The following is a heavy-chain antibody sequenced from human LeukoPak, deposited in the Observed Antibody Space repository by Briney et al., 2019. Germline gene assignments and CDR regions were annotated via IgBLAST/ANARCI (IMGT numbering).Heavy chain of an antibody. J-gene: IGHJ5*02. Sequence: SETLSLTCTVSGGSISSYYWSWIRQPPGKGLEWIGYIHYSGSTNYNPSLKSRVTISVDTSKNQFSLKLSSVTAADTAVYYCARDHGDYIPNWFDPWGQGTLVTVSS. CDR1: GGSISSYY. CDR2: IHYSGST. CDR3: ARDHGDYIPNWFDP. D-gene: IGHD4-17*01. V-gene: IGHV4-59*01.